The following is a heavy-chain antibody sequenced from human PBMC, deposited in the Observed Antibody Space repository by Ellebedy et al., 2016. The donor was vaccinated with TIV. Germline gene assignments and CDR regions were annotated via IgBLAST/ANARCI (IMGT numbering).Heavy chain of an antibody. CDR2: IYYSGST. CDR3: ARGGNSGNWFDP. D-gene: IGHD4-23*01. CDR1: GGSISSYY. V-gene: IGHV4-59*01. J-gene: IGHJ5*02. Sequence: MPSETLSLTCTVSGGSISSYYWSWIRQPPGKGLEWIGYIYYSGSTYYNPSLKSRVTISVDTSKNQFSLKLSSVTAADTAVYYCARGGNSGNWFDPWGQGTLVTVSS.